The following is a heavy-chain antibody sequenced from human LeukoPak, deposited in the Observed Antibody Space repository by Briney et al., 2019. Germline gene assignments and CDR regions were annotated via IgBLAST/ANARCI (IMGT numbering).Heavy chain of an antibody. D-gene: IGHD6-13*01. J-gene: IGHJ4*02. CDR2: IIPIFGTA. CDR1: GGTFSSYA. CDR3: ARVAAAAGTWGGSFDY. V-gene: IGHV1-69*01. Sequence: SVKVSCKASGGTFSSYAISWVRQAPGQGLEWMGGIIPIFGTANYAQKFQGRVTITADESTSTAYMELSSLRSEDTAVYYCARVAAAAGTWGGSFDYWGQGTLVTVSS.